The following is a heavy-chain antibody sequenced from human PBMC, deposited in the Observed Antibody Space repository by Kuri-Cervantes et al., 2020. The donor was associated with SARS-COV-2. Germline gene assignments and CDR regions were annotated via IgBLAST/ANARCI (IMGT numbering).Heavy chain of an antibody. J-gene: IGHJ4*02. CDR1: GYSISSGYY. D-gene: IGHD1-20*01. CDR2: IYHSGST. V-gene: IGHV4-38-2*01. Sequence: SETLSLTCAVSGYSISSGYYWGWIRQPPGKGLEWIGSIYHSGSTYYNPSLKSRVTISVDTSKNQFSLKLSSVTAADTAVYYCARHTITGPFDYWGQGTLVTRLL. CDR3: ARHTITGPFDY.